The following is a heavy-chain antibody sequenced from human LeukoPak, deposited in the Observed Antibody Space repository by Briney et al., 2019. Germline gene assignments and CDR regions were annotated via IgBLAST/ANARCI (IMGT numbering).Heavy chain of an antibody. J-gene: IGHJ4*02. D-gene: IGHD6-13*01. V-gene: IGHV3-30*18. CDR3: AEGIAAAGH. CDR1: GFTFSNYG. Sequence: GGSLRLSCAASGFTFSNYGMNWVRQVPGKGLEWVAVISYDGSNEYYADSVRGRFTISRDNSKSTLYLQMNSLRTEDTAVYYCAEGIAAAGHWGQGTLVTVPS. CDR2: ISYDGSNE.